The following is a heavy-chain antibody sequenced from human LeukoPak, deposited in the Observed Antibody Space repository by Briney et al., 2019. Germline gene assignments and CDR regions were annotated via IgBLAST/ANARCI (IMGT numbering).Heavy chain of an antibody. CDR3: ATLNSNAMDSSGSYRDYYYGMDV. CDR2: IYYSGST. D-gene: IGHD6-19*01. Sequence: SETLSLTCTVSGGSISSSSYYWGWIRQPPGKGLEWIGSIYYSGSTYYNPSLKSRVTISVDTSKNQFSLKLSSVTAADTAVYYCATLNSNAMDSSGSYRDYYYGMDVWGQGTTVTVSS. CDR1: GGSISSSSYY. J-gene: IGHJ6*02. V-gene: IGHV4-39*01.